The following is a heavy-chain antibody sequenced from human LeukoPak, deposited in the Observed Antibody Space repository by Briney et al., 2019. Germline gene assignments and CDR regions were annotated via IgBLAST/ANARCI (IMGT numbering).Heavy chain of an antibody. CDR3: ARDLAMGY. Sequence: GGSLRLSCAASGFTFNNYWMSWVRQAPGKGLEWVSYISSSSSTIYYADSVKGRFTISRDNAKNSLYLQMNSLRAEDTAVYYCARDLAMGYWGQGTLVTVSS. CDR2: ISSSSSTI. V-gene: IGHV3-48*01. J-gene: IGHJ4*02. CDR1: GFTFNNYW. D-gene: IGHD2-8*01.